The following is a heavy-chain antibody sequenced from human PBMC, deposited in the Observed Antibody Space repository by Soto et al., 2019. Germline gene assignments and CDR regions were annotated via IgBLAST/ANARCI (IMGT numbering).Heavy chain of an antibody. CDR1: GFTFTNYA. V-gene: IGHV3-23*01. CDR3: AKVLAVAVAYYYGMDV. J-gene: IGHJ6*02. CDR2: ISVSGVST. D-gene: IGHD6-19*01. Sequence: GGSLRLSCAASGFTFTNYAMHWVRQAPGKGLEWVSAISVSGVSTYYADSVKGRFTVSRDNSKDTLYLEINSLRDEDTAKYYGAKVLAVAVAYYYGMDVWGLGTTVTVSS.